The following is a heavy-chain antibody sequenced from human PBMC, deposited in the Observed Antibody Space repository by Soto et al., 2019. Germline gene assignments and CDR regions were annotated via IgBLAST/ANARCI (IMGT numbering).Heavy chain of an antibody. CDR2: ISTYNGKT. D-gene: IGHD6-13*01. V-gene: IGHV1-18*01. CDR1: GYTFTSKC. J-gene: IGHJ6*02. CDR3: ARRLLIAAAGTQYYYYGMDV. Sequence: SVKVSWKDSGYTFTSKCISWVRQAPGQGLEWMGYISTYNGKTKYALELQGRVSMTEDTSTDTAYMELSSLRSEDTAVYYCARRLLIAAAGTQYYYYGMDVWGQGTTVTVSS.